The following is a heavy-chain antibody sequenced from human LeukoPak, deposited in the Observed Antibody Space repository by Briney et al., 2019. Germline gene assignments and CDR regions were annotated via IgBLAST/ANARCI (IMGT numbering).Heavy chain of an antibody. J-gene: IGHJ1*01. V-gene: IGHV1-18*01. CDR3: ARGEFRGEFQAPEYFHH. D-gene: IGHD3-10*01. Sequence: GATVKVSCKVFGYTFISYGVQWVRQAPGQGLEWMGWLSDYNGNTNYAQKLQGRVTMTTDTSTNTAYMELRSLRSDDTAVYYCARGEFRGEFQAPEYFHHWGQGTLVTVSS. CDR1: GYTFISYG. CDR2: LSDYNGNT.